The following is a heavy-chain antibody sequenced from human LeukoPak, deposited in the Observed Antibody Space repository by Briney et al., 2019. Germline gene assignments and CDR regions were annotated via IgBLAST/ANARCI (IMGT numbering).Heavy chain of an antibody. CDR1: GFTFSSFG. Sequence: GGSLRLSCAASGFTFSSFGMSWVRQAPGKGLEWVSSVDGRGSNTYYGDSVKGRFIIARDNSKNTLYLQRSSLRAEDTAVYYCAKNQDSTDWAVDYWGQGTLVTVSS. D-gene: IGHD2/OR15-2a*01. CDR3: AKNQDSTDWAVDY. J-gene: IGHJ4*02. CDR2: VDGRGSNT. V-gene: IGHV3-23*01.